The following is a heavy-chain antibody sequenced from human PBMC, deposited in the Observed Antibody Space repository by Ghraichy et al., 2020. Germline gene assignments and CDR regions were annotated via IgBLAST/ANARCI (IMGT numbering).Heavy chain of an antibody. Sequence: GGSLRLSCAASGFTFKAYHMSWVRQAPGKGLEWVALISADGGSIYYADSVKGRFTISRDNPKNTLYLKLDSLRSDDTGVYYCTREDGSSGRCGYFDPWGQGTQVTVSS. D-gene: IGHD3-22*01. J-gene: IGHJ5*02. CDR2: ISADGGSI. V-gene: IGHV3-30-3*01. CDR1: GFTFKAYH. CDR3: TREDGSSGRCGYFDP.